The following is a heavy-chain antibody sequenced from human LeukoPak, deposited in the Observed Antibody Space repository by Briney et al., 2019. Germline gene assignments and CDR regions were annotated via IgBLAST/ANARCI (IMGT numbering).Heavy chain of an antibody. Sequence: SETLSLTCTVSGGSISSGSYYWSWIRQPAGKGLEWIGRIYTSGSTNYNPSLKSRVTISVDTSKNQFSLKLSSVTAADTAVYYCARDPERYCSGGSCYPNWFDPWGQGTLVTVSS. J-gene: IGHJ5*02. CDR3: ARDPERYCSGGSCYPNWFDP. D-gene: IGHD2-15*01. V-gene: IGHV4-61*02. CDR1: GGSISSGSYY. CDR2: IYTSGST.